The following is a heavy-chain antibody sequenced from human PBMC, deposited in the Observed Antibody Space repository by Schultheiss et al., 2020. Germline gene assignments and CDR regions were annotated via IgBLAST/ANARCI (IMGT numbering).Heavy chain of an antibody. CDR3: AKVGYGSPFDY. D-gene: IGHD3-10*01. J-gene: IGHJ4*03. Sequence: GGSLRLSCAASGFTVSSNYMSWVRQAPGKGLEWVSYISSSGSTIYYADSVKGRFTISRDNAKNSLYLQMNSLRTEDTALYYCAKVGYGSPFDYWGQGTMVTVAS. V-gene: IGHV3-11*01. CDR1: GFTVSSNY. CDR2: ISSSGSTI.